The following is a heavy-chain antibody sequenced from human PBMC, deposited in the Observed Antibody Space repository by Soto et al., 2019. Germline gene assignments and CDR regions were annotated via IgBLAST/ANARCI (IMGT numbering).Heavy chain of an antibody. V-gene: IGHV3-30*03. Sequence: GGSLRLSCAASGFTFSSYGMHWVRQAPGKGLEWVAVISYDGSNKYYADSVKGRFTISRDNSKNTLYLQMNSLRAEDTAVYYCARAPGSRTEDGLTQRIAAAAAENNWFDPWGQGTLVTVSS. CDR1: GFTFSSYG. D-gene: IGHD6-13*01. CDR3: ARAPGSRTEDGLTQRIAAAAAENNWFDP. J-gene: IGHJ5*02. CDR2: ISYDGSNK.